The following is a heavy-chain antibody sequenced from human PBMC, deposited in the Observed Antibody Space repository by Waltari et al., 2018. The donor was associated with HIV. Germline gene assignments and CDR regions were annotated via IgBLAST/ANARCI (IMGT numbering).Heavy chain of an antibody. J-gene: IGHJ5*02. D-gene: IGHD1-26*01. CDR2: IYTSGST. Sequence: QVQLQESGPGLVKPSETLSLTCTVSGGSISSYYWSWIRQPAGKGLEWIGRIYTSGSTNYNPTLKSRVTMAVDTSKNQFSLKLSSVTAADTAVYYCATHNSGSWGGWFDPWGQGTLVTVSS. CDR1: GGSISSYY. V-gene: IGHV4-4*07. CDR3: ATHNSGSWGGWFDP.